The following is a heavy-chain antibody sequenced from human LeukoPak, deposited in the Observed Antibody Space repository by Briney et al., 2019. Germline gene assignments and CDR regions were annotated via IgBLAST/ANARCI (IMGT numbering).Heavy chain of an antibody. CDR1: GLTFSDYY. CDR2: ISSSGNTI. CDR3: ARDAYYYDSSGYYVY. Sequence: GGSLRLSCAASGLTFSDYYMSWIRQAPGKGLEWVSYISSSGNTIYYADSVKGRFTISRDNAKNSLYLQMNSLRAEDTAVYYFARDAYYYDSSGYYVYWGQGTLVTVSS. D-gene: IGHD3-22*01. V-gene: IGHV3-11*04. J-gene: IGHJ4*02.